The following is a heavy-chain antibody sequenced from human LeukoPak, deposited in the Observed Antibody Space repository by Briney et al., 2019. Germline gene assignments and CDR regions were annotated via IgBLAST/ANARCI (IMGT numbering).Heavy chain of an antibody. D-gene: IGHD2-2*01. CDR2: ISSSGSTI. CDR1: GFTFSSYS. CDR3: ARDANPYCSRTSCYGTAYYYGMDV. Sequence: GGSLRLSCAASGFTFSSYSMNWVRQAPGKGLEWVSYISSSGSTIYYADSVKGRFTISRENAKNSLYLQMNSLRVEDTAVYYCARDANPYCSRTSCYGTAYYYGMDVWGQGTTVTVSS. J-gene: IGHJ6*02. V-gene: IGHV3-48*01.